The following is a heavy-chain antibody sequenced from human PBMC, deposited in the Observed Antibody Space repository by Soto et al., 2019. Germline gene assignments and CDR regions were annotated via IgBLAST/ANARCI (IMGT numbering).Heavy chain of an antibody. CDR1: GSAFSNFA. J-gene: IGHJ4*02. CDR3: ADGGGGFDS. V-gene: IGHV1-69*01. Sequence: QVQLVQSGAEVKKPGSSVKVSCRTSGSAFSNFAINWVRQAPGQGLEWMRDFRPMFASANYAQKFLGRVTISADESTNTVHRDMRGLRLDDTAVYYCADGGGGFDSWGQGTLVTVSS. CDR2: FRPMFASA.